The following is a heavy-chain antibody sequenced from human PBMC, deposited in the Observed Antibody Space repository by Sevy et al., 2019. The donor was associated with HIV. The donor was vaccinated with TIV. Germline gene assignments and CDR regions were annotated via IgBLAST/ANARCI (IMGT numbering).Heavy chain of an antibody. CDR1: GFTFSSYA. CDR3: AKDDLGSIDY. D-gene: IGHD3-10*01. J-gene: IGHJ4*02. CDR2: LSYDDSDE. Sequence: GGSLRLSCAASGFTFSSYATSWVHQAPGKGLECVAILSYDDSDENYADSVKGRFTISRDNSKNTLYLQMNSLRTEDTAVYYCAKDDLGSIDYWGQGTLVTVSS. V-gene: IGHV3-30-3*02.